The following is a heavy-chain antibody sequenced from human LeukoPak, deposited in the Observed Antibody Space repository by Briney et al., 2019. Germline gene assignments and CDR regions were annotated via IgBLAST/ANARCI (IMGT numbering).Heavy chain of an antibody. CDR3: ARAVGDLGNILTGYPYHFDY. J-gene: IGHJ4*02. Sequence: SETLSLTCTVSGGSISSYYWSWIRQPPGKGPEWIGYIYYSGSTNYNPSLKSRVTISVDTSKNQFSLKLSSVTAADTAVYYCARAVGDLGNILTGYPYHFDYWGQGTLVTVSS. CDR2: IYYSGST. V-gene: IGHV4-59*01. D-gene: IGHD3-9*01. CDR1: GGSISSYY.